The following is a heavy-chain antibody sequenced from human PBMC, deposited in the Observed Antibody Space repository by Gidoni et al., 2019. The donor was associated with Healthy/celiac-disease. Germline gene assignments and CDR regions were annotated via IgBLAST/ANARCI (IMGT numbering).Heavy chain of an antibody. V-gene: IGHV3-23*01. Sequence: EVQLLESGGGLVQPGGSLRLSCAASGFTFSSYAMSWVRQAPGKGLEWVSAISGSGGSTYYADSVKGRFTISRDNSKNTLYLQMNSLRAEDTAVYYCAKSSLFSEEYYDFWSGNPGYFDYWGQGTLVTVSS. CDR1: GFTFSSYA. J-gene: IGHJ4*02. CDR2: ISGSGGST. CDR3: AKSSLFSEEYYDFWSGNPGYFDY. D-gene: IGHD3-3*01.